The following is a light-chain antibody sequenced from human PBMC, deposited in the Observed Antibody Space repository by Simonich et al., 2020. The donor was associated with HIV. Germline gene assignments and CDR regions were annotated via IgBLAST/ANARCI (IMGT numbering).Light chain of an antibody. CDR3: QQYNSYSWT. CDR2: KAS. CDR1: QSISSC. J-gene: IGKJ1*01. Sequence: DIQMTQSPSTRSASVGNRVTITGRSSQSISSCLAWYQQKPGKAPKLLIYKASSLERGVPSRFSGSGSGTELTLTISSLQPDDFATYYCQQYNSYSWTFGQGTKVEIK. V-gene: IGKV1-5*03.